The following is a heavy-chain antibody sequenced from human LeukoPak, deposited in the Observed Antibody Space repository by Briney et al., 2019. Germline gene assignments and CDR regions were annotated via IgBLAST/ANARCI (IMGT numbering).Heavy chain of an antibody. D-gene: IGHD2-15*01. CDR3: ARVLEYCSGGSCYPYYFDY. V-gene: IGHV4-39*07. Sequence: SQNLSLTCTVSGGSISSGGYYWGWIRQPPGKGLEWIGSIYHSGSTYYNPSLKSRVTISVDTSKTQFSLKLSSVTAADTAVYYCARVLEYCSGGSCYPYYFDYWGQGTLVTVSS. CDR2: IYHSGST. J-gene: IGHJ4*02. CDR1: GGSISSGGYY.